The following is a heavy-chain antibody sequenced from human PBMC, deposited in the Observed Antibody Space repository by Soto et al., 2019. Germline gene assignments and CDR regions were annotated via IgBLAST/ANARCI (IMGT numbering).Heavy chain of an antibody. D-gene: IGHD3-22*01. J-gene: IGHJ4*02. CDR3: AREEFIYDSSGAADY. Sequence: PGGSLRLSCAASGFTFSSYWMHWVRQAPGKGLVWVSRINSDGSSTSYADSVKGRFTISRDNAKNTLYLQMNSLRAEDTAVYYCAREEFIYDSSGAADYWGQGTLVTVSS. V-gene: IGHV3-74*01. CDR1: GFTFSSYW. CDR2: INSDGSST.